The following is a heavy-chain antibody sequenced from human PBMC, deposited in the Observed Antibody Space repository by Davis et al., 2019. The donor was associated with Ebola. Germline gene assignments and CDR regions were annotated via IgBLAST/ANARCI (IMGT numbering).Heavy chain of an antibody. Sequence: SLKISCAASGFTFSSYSMNWVRQAPGKGLEWVSGISWNSGSIGYADSVKGRFTISRDNAKNSLYLQMNSLRAEDTALYYCAKATLMTTVTTGHFDYWGQGTLVTVSS. V-gene: IGHV3-9*01. CDR1: GFTFSSYS. CDR2: ISWNSGSI. CDR3: AKATLMTTVTTGHFDY. D-gene: IGHD4-17*01. J-gene: IGHJ4*02.